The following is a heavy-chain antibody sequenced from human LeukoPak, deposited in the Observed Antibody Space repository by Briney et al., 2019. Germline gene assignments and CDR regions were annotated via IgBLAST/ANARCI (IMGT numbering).Heavy chain of an antibody. CDR2: ISAYNGNT. Sequence: ASVKVSCKASGYTFTSYGISWVRQAPGQGLEWMGWISAYNGNTNYAQKLQGRVTTTTDTSTSTAYMELRSLRSDDTAVYYCARMAEGDYYDSSGYHHPTYYFDYWGQGTLVTVSS. V-gene: IGHV1-18*01. D-gene: IGHD3-22*01. CDR3: ARMAEGDYYDSSGYHHPTYYFDY. CDR1: GYTFTSYG. J-gene: IGHJ4*02.